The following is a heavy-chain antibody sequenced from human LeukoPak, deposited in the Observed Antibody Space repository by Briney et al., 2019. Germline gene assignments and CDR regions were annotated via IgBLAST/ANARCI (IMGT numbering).Heavy chain of an antibody. Sequence: SVKVSCKASGGTFSSYAISWVRQAPGQGLEWMGGIIPIFGKANYAQKFQGRVTITADESTSTAYMELSSLRSEDTAVYYCARLGDFWSGPLDYWGQGTLVTVSS. CDR1: GGTFSSYA. CDR2: IIPIFGKA. J-gene: IGHJ4*02. V-gene: IGHV1-69*13. D-gene: IGHD3-3*01. CDR3: ARLGDFWSGPLDY.